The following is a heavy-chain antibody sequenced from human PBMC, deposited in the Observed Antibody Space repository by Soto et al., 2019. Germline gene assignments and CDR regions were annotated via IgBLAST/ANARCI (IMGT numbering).Heavy chain of an antibody. CDR3: ARGIVGGLDV. J-gene: IGHJ6*02. D-gene: IGHD1-26*01. CDR1: GFTFSNYD. CDR2: ISAAGET. Sequence: EVQLVESGGGLVQPGGSLRLSCAASGFTFSNYDMHWVRQGTGKGLEWVSSISAAGETYYSGSVKGRLTISREDAKNSLYLQMNSLRAGDTAVYYCARGIVGGLDVWGQGTTVTVSS. V-gene: IGHV3-13*04.